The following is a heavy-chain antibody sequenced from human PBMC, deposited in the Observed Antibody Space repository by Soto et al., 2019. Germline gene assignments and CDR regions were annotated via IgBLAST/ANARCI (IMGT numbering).Heavy chain of an antibody. CDR2: ISKDGSRK. D-gene: IGHD4-17*01. CDR3: AKAYYGDFINWFDP. J-gene: IGHJ5*02. V-gene: IGHV3-30-3*01. Sequence: GGSLRLSCAASGFIFSTYSMHWVRQAPGKGLEWVAVISKDGSRKYYADSAKGRFTISRDNSKNTLFLEMNSLRAEDTAVYYCAKAYYGDFINWFDPWGQGTLVTVSS. CDR1: GFIFSTYS.